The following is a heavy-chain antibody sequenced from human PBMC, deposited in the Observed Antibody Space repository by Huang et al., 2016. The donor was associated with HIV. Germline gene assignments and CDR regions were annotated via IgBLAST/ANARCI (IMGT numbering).Heavy chain of an antibody. CDR1: GFTFTNYG. CDR2: VSDNSGDI. Sequence: QVQLVQSGAEVKRPGASLKVSCKTSGFTFTNYGFSWVRQAPGQGLEWFGWVSDNSGDINYEVKCEGRVSMTTDTTSGTAYMELRRLTSEDTATYYCVRESLYFGDFLFDHWGQGTTVTVSA. J-gene: IGHJ4*02. CDR3: VRESLYFGDFLFDH. D-gene: IGHD3-10*01. V-gene: IGHV1-18*04.